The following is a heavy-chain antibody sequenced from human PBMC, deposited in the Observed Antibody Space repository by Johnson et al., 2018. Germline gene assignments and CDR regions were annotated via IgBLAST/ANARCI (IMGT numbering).Heavy chain of an antibody. CDR1: GFTFDDYA. V-gene: IGHV3-9*01. Sequence: VQLVESGGGLVQPGRSLRLSCAASGFTFDDYAMHWVRQAPGKGLEWVSGISWNSGSIGYADSVKGRFTISRDNAKNSLYLQMNSLGAEDTALYYCAKGIGYYGSSGYSWYYMDVWGKGTTVTVSS. D-gene: IGHD3-22*01. J-gene: IGHJ6*03. CDR3: AKGIGYYGSSGYSWYYMDV. CDR2: ISWNSGSI.